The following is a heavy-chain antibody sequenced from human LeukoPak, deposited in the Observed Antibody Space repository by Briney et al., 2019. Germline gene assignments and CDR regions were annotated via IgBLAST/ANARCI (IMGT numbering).Heavy chain of an antibody. CDR2: IYYSGST. Sequence: KPSETLSLTCTVSGGSIRSSYYYWGWIRQPPGKGLEWIGSIYYSGSTYYNPSLKSRVTISVDTSKNQFSLKLSSVTAADTAVYYCARRPFYDERTRYFDYWGQGTLVTVSS. CDR3: ARRPFYDERTRYFDY. J-gene: IGHJ4*02. V-gene: IGHV4-39*01. D-gene: IGHD5/OR15-5a*01. CDR1: GGSIRSSYYY.